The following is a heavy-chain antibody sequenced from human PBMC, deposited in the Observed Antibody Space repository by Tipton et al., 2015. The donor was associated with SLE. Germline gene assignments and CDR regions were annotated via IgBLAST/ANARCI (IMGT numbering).Heavy chain of an antibody. V-gene: IGHV4-39*07. CDR2: INHSGST. D-gene: IGHD3-10*01. J-gene: IGHJ4*02. CDR3: ARGRYGSGPFGGY. CDR1: GGSISSSSYY. Sequence: LRLSCTVSGGSISSSSYYWSWIRQPPGKGLEWIGEINHSGSTNYNPSLKSRVTISVDTSKNQFSLKLSSVTAADTAVYYCARGRYGSGPFGGYWGQGTLVTVSS.